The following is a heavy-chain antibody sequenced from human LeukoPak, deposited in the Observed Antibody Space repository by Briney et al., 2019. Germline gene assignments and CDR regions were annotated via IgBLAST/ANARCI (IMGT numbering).Heavy chain of an antibody. CDR1: GFTFSSYD. V-gene: IGHV3-23*01. J-gene: IGHJ4*02. CDR2: SGGDGGST. CDR3: ARDQYGSGSYDY. D-gene: IGHD3-10*01. Sequence: GGSLRLSCAASGFTFSSYDMSWVRQAPGKGLEWVSASGGDGGSTYADSVKGRFTISRDNSKNTLYLQMNSLRAEDTAVYFCARDQYGSGSYDYWGQGTLVTVSS.